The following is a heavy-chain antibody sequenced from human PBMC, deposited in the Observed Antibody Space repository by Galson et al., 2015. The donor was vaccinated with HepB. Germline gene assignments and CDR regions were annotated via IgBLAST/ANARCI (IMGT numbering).Heavy chain of an antibody. J-gene: IGHJ4*02. Sequence: SLRLSCAVSGFSFSSYSMKWVRQAPGKGLEGVSYISRTSNTIYYGDSVKGRFTISRDNAKNSLYLQMDSLRAEDTAVYYCARDLGPRAITGCGGYWGQGTLVTVSS. D-gene: IGHD2-21*01. CDR2: ISRTSNTI. CDR1: GFSFSSYS. CDR3: ARDLGPRAITGCGGY. V-gene: IGHV3-48*01.